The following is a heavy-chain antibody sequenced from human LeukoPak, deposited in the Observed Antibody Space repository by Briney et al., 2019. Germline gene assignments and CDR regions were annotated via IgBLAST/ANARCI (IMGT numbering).Heavy chain of an antibody. CDR2: IYYNGDT. Sequence: PSETLSLTCSVSGGSITGYSWSWIRQTPGKGLEWIGYIYYNGDTHYNPSLNSRLSMSVDTPNKQFSLNLRSVTAADTAVYYCVRGPYGASISNWFDPWGQGLLVTVSS. CDR3: VRGPYGASISNWFDP. CDR1: GGSITGYS. V-gene: IGHV4-59*01. D-gene: IGHD4/OR15-4a*01. J-gene: IGHJ5*02.